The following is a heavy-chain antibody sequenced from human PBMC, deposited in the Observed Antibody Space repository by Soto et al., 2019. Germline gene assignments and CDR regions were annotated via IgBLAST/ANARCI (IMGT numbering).Heavy chain of an antibody. CDR1: GYTFTSYA. V-gene: IGHV1-3*01. J-gene: IGHJ6*02. Sequence: QVQLVQSGAEVKKPGASVKVSCKASGYTFTSYAMHWVRQAPGQRLEWMGWINAGNGNTKYSQKFQGRVTITRDTSASTAYMELSSLRSEDTAVYYCAREGWNYDYYGMDVWGQGTTVAVSS. CDR2: INAGNGNT. CDR3: AREGWNYDYYGMDV. D-gene: IGHD6-19*01.